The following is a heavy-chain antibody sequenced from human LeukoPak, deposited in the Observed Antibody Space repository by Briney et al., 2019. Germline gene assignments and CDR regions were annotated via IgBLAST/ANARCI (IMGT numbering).Heavy chain of an antibody. CDR1: GGTFSSYA. J-gene: IGHJ3*02. CDR2: IIPIFGTA. D-gene: IGHD3-3*01. CDR3: ARGLEWLLNAFDI. V-gene: IGHV1-69*05. Sequence: SVKVSCKASGGTFSSYAISWVRQAPGQGLEWMGGIIPIFGTANYAQKFQGRVTITTDESTSTAYMELSSLRSEDTAVYYCARGLEWLLNAFDIWGQGTMVTVSS.